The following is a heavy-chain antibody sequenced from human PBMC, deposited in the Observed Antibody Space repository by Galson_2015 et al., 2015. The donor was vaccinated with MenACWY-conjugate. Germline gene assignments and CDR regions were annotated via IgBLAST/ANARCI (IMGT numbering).Heavy chain of an antibody. D-gene: IGHD3-22*01. J-gene: IGHJ2*01. CDR3: AQVNFYDNNSGYPSGLKFDL. CDR2: MNWDRSII. Sequence: SLRLSCAASGFSFGDFNMHWLRQAPGKGLEWVSLMNWDRSIIYYAVSLKGRFTISRDNSGSYLFLQMKNLRTENTAFYYCAQVNFYDNNSGYPSGLKFDLWGRGALVAV. V-gene: IGHV3-43*01. CDR1: GFSFGDFN.